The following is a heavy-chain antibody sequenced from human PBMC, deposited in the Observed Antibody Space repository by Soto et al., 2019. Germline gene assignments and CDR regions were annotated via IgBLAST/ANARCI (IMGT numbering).Heavy chain of an antibody. Sequence: QVQLQESGPGLVKPSETLSLTCSVSGVSTSNHYWTWIRKPPGQGPEWIGCIYYRGTTNYTASFHGRFTISVDTSKNQFSLKLTSVTTADTAVYYCARGGGSPYHDHEFDYWGQGILVTVSS. J-gene: IGHJ4*02. V-gene: IGHV4-59*11. CDR1: GVSTSNHY. CDR3: ARGGGSPYHDHEFDY. D-gene: IGHD2-2*01. CDR2: IYYRGTT.